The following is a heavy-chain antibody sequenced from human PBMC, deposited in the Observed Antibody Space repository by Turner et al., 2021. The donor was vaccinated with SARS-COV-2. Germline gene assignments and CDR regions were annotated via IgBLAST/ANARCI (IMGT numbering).Heavy chain of an antibody. CDR3: AREGYSGHFDH. CDR2: VVPIFGKS. J-gene: IGHJ4*02. V-gene: IGHV1-69*01. Sequence: QVHLVQSGAEVKTPGSAVKCSCKVSGDKFSTNGISWVRRAPGKGLEWLGGVVPIFGKSNYAQKFQGRVTITADELTTTAYMELSRLTSEDTAVYFCAREGYSGHFDHWGQGTLVTVSS. CDR1: GDKFSTNG. D-gene: IGHD4-4*01.